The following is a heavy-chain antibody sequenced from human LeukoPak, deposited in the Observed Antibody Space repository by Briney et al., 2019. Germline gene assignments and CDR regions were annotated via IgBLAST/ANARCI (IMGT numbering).Heavy chain of an antibody. V-gene: IGHV1-69*05. J-gene: IGHJ5*02. CDR3: ARGFDGGRGWFDP. CDR2: IIPIFGTA. CDR1: GGTFSSYA. Sequence: ASVKVSSKASGGTFSSYAISWVRQAPGQGLEWMGGIIPIFGTANYAQKFQGRVTITTDESTSTAYMELSSLRSEDTAVYYCARGFDGGRGWFDPWGQGTLVTVSS. D-gene: IGHD4-23*01.